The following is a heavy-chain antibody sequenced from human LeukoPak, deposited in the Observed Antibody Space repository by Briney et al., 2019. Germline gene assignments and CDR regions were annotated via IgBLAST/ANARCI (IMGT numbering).Heavy chain of an antibody. CDR2: IIPIFGTA. CDR3: ARGRSPDTAMSDAFDI. Sequence: SVKVSCKASGGTFSSYAISWVRQAPGQGLEWMGGIIPIFGTANYAQKFQGRVTITADKSTSTAYMELSSLRSEDTAVYYCARGRSPDTAMSDAFDIWGQGTMATVSS. D-gene: IGHD5-18*01. V-gene: IGHV1-69*06. CDR1: GGTFSSYA. J-gene: IGHJ3*02.